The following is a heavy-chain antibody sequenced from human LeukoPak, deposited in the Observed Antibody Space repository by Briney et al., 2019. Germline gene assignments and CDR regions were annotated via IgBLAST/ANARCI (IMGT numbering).Heavy chain of an antibody. J-gene: IGHJ4*02. Sequence: GRSLRLSCAASGFTFSSYAMHWVRQAPGKGLEGVAVISYDGSNKYYADSVKGRFTISRNNSKNTLYLQMTSLRAEDTAVYYCARGWSIAVAAHWDQGTLVTVSS. CDR2: ISYDGSNK. V-gene: IGHV3-30*04. D-gene: IGHD6-19*01. CDR3: ARGWSIAVAAH. CDR1: GFTFSSYA.